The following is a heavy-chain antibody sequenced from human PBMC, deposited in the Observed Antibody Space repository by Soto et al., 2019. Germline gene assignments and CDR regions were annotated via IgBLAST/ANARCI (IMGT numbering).Heavy chain of an antibody. CDR2: LYYSGST. V-gene: IGHV4-30-4*01. Sequence: QVQLQESGPGLVKPSQTLSLTCTVSGGSISSGDYYWSWIRQPPGKGLEWIGYLYYSGSTYYNPSLKRRFTISGDTSKNQFSRKLSSVTAADPAVYYCASLVVTAHNWVDPWGQGTLVTVSS. CDR3: ASLVVTAHNWVDP. D-gene: IGHD2-21*02. J-gene: IGHJ5*02. CDR1: GGSISSGDYY.